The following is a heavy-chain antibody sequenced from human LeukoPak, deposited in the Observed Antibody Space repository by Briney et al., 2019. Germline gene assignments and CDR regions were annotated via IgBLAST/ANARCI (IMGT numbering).Heavy chain of an antibody. D-gene: IGHD3-9*01. J-gene: IGHJ4*02. CDR1: GYTFTSYG. CDR3: AASYYDILTGYSD. V-gene: IGHV1-18*01. CDR2: ISAYNGNT. Sequence: GASVKVSCKASGYTFTSYGISWVRQAPGQGLEWMGWISAYNGNTNYAQKLQGRVTMTTDTSTSTAYMELRCLRSDDTAVYYCAASYYDILTGYSDWGQGTLVTVSS.